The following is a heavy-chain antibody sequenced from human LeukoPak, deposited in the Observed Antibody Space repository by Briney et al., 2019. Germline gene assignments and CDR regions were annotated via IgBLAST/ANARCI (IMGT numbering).Heavy chain of an antibody. CDR3: ASGYDFWSGHYTGGGATN. J-gene: IGHJ4*02. Sequence: PGGSLRLSCAASGFTFNAYAMSWVRQAPGKGLEWVSAISGNGGITYYADSVKGRFTISRDNSKNMLYLQMNSLRAEDTAIYYGASGYDFWSGHYTGGGATNWGQGTLVTVSS. V-gene: IGHV3-23*01. D-gene: IGHD3-3*01. CDR2: ISGNGGIT. CDR1: GFTFNAYA.